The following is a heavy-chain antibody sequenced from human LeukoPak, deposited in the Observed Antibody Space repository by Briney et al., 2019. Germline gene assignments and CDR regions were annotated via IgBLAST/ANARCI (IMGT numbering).Heavy chain of an antibody. J-gene: IGHJ3*02. D-gene: IGHD3-10*01. Sequence: GGSLRLSCAASGFSFNSYALSWVRQAPGKGLEWLSAISGSGGTTYYADSVKGRFTISRDNSKNTLYLQLNNLGAEDTAVYYCARDLKVRGLAAFDIRGQGTMVTVSS. CDR3: ARDLKVRGLAAFDI. CDR1: GFSFNSYA. V-gene: IGHV3-23*01. CDR2: ISGSGGTT.